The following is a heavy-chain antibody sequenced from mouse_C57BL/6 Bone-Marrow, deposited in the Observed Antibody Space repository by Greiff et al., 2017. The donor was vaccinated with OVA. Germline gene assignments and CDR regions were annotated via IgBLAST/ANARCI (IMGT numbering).Heavy chain of an antibody. J-gene: IGHJ2*01. CDR1: GFTFSDAW. V-gene: IGHV6-6*01. CDR2: IRNKANNHAT. D-gene: IGHD1-1*01. CDR3: TRRGTGTYFDY. Sequence: EVNVVESGGGLVQPGGSMKLSCAASGFTFSDAWMDWVRQSPEKGLEWVAEIRNKANNHATYYAESVKGRFTISRDDSKRSVYLQMNSLRAEDTGIYYCTRRGTGTYFDYWGQGTTLTVSS.